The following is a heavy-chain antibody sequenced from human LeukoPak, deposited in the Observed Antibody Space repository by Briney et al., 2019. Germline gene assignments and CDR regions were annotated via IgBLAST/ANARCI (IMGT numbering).Heavy chain of an antibody. Sequence: ASVKVSCKASGGTFSSYAISWVRQAPGQGLEWMGGIIPIFGTASYAQKFQGRVTITTDESTSTAYMELSSLRSEDTAVYYCARDPTYYYDSSGHGYFDLWGRGTLVTVSS. CDR3: ARDPTYYYDSSGHGYFDL. CDR1: GGTFSSYA. CDR2: IIPIFGTA. V-gene: IGHV1-69*05. J-gene: IGHJ2*01. D-gene: IGHD3-22*01.